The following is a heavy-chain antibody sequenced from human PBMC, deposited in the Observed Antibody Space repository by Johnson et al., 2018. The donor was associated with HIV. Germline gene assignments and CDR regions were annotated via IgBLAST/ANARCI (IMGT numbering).Heavy chain of an antibody. CDR2: IYSGGST. Sequence: VQLVESGGGLVQPGGSLRLSCAASGFTFSSYAMSWVRQAPGKGLEWVSVIYSGGSTYYADSVKGRFTISRDNSKNTLDLQMNSLTIEDTAVYYCARGGSDVFDIWGRGTMVTVSS. V-gene: IGHV3-23*03. CDR3: ARGGSDVFDI. J-gene: IGHJ3*02. CDR1: GFTFSSYA. D-gene: IGHD3-16*01.